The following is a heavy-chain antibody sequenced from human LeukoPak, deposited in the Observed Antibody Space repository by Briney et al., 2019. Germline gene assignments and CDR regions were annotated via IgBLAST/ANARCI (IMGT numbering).Heavy chain of an antibody. CDR2: ISGSGGRA. CDR1: GFTFISYA. Sequence: GGSLRLSCAASGFTFISYAMSWVRQAPGRGLEWVAAISGSGGRANYADFVKGRFTISRDNSKNTLYLLMNSLRAEDTAAYYCSKAPPGYYYYYMDVWGKGTTVTVSS. D-gene: IGHD7-27*01. V-gene: IGHV3-23*01. CDR3: SKAPPGYYYYYMDV. J-gene: IGHJ6*03.